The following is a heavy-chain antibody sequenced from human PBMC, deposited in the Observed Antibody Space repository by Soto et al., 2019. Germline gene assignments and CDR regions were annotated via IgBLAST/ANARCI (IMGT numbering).Heavy chain of an antibody. CDR2: IIPIFGTA. CDR1: GGTFSSYA. V-gene: IGHV1-69*13. Sequence: SVKVSCKASGGTFSSYAISWVRQAPGQGLEWMGGIIPIFGTANYAQKFQGRVTITADESTSTVYMELSSLRSEDTAVYYCARDYRRSPYCSGGSCYSVSAFDIWGQGTMVTVSS. CDR3: ARDYRRSPYCSGGSCYSVSAFDI. J-gene: IGHJ3*02. D-gene: IGHD2-15*01.